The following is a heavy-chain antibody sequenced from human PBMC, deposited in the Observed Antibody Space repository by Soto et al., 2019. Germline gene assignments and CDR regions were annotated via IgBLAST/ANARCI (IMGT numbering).Heavy chain of an antibody. CDR3: ARSIAVAGYYFDY. D-gene: IGHD6-19*01. V-gene: IGHV3-30-3*01. J-gene: IGHJ4*02. Sequence: QVQLVESGGGVVQPGRSLRLSCAASGFTFSSYAMHWVRQAPGKGLEWVAVISYDGSNKYYADSVKGRFTISRDNSKNTLYLQMNSLRAEDTAVDYCARSIAVAGYYFDYWGQGTLVTVSS. CDR1: GFTFSSYA. CDR2: ISYDGSNK.